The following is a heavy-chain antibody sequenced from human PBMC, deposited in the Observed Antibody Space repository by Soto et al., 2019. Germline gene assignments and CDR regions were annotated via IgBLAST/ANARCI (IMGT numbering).Heavy chain of an antibody. V-gene: IGHV4-31*03. Sequence: QVQLQESGPGLVKPSQTLSLTCTVSGGSISSGGYYWSWIRQHPGKGLEWIGYIYYSGSTYYNPSLKSRVTISVNTAKNQFALKLSSVIAADTAVYYCARVSTAMVIGYWGQGTLVTVSS. J-gene: IGHJ4*02. D-gene: IGHD5-18*01. CDR2: IYYSGST. CDR1: GGSISSGGYY. CDR3: ARVSTAMVIGY.